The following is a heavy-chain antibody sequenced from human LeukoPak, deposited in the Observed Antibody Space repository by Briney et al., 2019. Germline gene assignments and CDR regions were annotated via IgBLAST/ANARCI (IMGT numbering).Heavy chain of an antibody. Sequence: ASVKVSCKASGYTFTGYYMHWVRQAPGQGLEWMGWINPNSGGTNYAQKFQGRVTMTRDTSISTAYMELSRLRSDDTAVYYCARDPPYSSSFEGPDYWGQGTLVTVSS. D-gene: IGHD6-6*01. CDR1: GYTFTGYY. CDR3: ARDPPYSSSFEGPDY. V-gene: IGHV1-2*02. CDR2: INPNSGGT. J-gene: IGHJ4*02.